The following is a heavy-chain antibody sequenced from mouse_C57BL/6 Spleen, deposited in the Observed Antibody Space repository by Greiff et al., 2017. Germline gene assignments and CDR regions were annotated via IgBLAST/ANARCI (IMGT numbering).Heavy chain of an antibody. CDR3: ARRTGPYYAMDY. D-gene: IGHD4-1*01. CDR2: IYPRNGNT. Sequence: VQLQQSGAELARPGASVKLSCKASGYTFTRYGISWVKQRTGQGLEWIGEIYPRNGNTFSNEQFKGTATLTADKSSSTAYMELRSLTSEDSAVYCCARRTGPYYAMDYWGQGTSVTVSS. CDR1: GYTFTRYG. J-gene: IGHJ4*01. V-gene: IGHV1-81*01.